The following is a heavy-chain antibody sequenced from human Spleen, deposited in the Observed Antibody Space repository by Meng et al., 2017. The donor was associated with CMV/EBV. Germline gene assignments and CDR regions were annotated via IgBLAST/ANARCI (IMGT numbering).Heavy chain of an antibody. D-gene: IGHD2-21*02. CDR3: ARVVTALWGYYFDY. CDR1: GGSISSYY. CDR2: IHTSGST. Sequence: LQGSGPALVKPSETLSLTCTCSGGSISSYYWSWIRQPAGKGLEWIGRIHTSGSTNYNPSLKSRVTMSVDTSKNQFSLKLSSVTAADTAVYYCARVVTALWGYYFDYWGQGTLVTVSS. V-gene: IGHV4-4*07. J-gene: IGHJ4*02.